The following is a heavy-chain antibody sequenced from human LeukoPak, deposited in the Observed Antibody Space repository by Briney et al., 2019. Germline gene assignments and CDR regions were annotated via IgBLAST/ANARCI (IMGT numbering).Heavy chain of an antibody. CDR1: GFTFSSYW. CDR3: ARLCPYYYYMDV. J-gene: IGHJ6*03. V-gene: IGHV3-7*01. CDR2: IKQDGSEK. Sequence: GGSLRLSCAASGFTFSSYWMSWVRQAPGKGLELVANIKQDGSEKYYVDSVKGRFTISRDNANIPGYLQMNILRPDEAVVYYCARLCPYYYYMDVWGKGHTVTVSS.